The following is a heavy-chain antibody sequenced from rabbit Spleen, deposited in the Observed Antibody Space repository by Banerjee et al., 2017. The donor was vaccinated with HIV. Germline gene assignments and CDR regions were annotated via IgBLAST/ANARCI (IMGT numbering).Heavy chain of an antibody. CDR1: GFSFGDRDV. J-gene: IGHJ4*01. D-gene: IGHD1-1*01. V-gene: IGHV1S45*01. CDR3: ARDLVGVIGWNFYL. CDR2: INVATGKP. Sequence: QEQLVESGGGLVQPEGSLTLTCTASGFSFGDRDVMCWVRQAPGKGLEWIACINVATGKPIYATWAKGRFTISRTSSTTGTLRMTSLTAADTATYFCARDLVGVIGWNFYLWGPGTLVTVS.